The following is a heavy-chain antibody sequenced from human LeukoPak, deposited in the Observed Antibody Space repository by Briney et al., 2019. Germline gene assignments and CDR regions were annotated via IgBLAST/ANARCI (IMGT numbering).Heavy chain of an antibody. Sequence: HPGRSPRLSCAASGFIFSNYAMHWVRQAPGKGLEWVALISSDGSKTYHADSVKGRFSISRDNSKNTLYLQLNSLRAEDTSVYYCARDSTYWYDSGSSGPHYFDYWGQGTLVTVSS. CDR2: ISSDGSKT. J-gene: IGHJ4*02. CDR3: ARDSTYWYDSGSSGPHYFDY. D-gene: IGHD3-10*01. V-gene: IGHV3-30*01. CDR1: GFIFSNYA.